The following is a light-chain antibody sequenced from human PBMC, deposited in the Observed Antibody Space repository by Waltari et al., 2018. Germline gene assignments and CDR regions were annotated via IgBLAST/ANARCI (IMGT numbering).Light chain of an antibody. V-gene: IGLV1-40*01. CDR2: SYN. Sequence: QSVLTQPPSMSGAPGQRVTISCTGSSTTIGAGYDVPWYQQLPGTAPKLLIYSYNNRPSGVPDRFSGSKSGTSASLAIAGLQAEDEADYYCQSYDGSLSASIFGGGTKLTVL. J-gene: IGLJ2*01. CDR3: QSYDGSLSASI. CDR1: STTIGAGYD.